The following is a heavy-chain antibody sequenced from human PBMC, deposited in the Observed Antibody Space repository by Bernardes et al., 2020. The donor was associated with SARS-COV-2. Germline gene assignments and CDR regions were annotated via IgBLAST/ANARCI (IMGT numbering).Heavy chain of an antibody. D-gene: IGHD1-26*01. J-gene: IGHJ4*02. CDR3: TTKWGMGEGPTWYYFDH. CDR1: GFVFRNAC. V-gene: IGHV3-15*01. CDR2: IKSNSDGGTA. Sequence: GGSLRLSCEASGFVFRNACMNWVRQAPGKGLEWVGRIKSNSDGGTAAYAAPVTGRLTISRDDSRSTLYLQINSLKAEDTAMYYCTTKWGMGEGPTWYYFDHWGQGALVTVSS.